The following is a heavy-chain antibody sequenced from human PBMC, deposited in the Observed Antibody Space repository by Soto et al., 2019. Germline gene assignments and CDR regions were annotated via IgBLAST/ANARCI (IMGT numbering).Heavy chain of an antibody. CDR1: GFTFTSSA. J-gene: IGHJ4*02. CDR2: IVVGSGNT. CDR3: AALPSYDSSGYYPPNFDY. V-gene: IGHV1-58*01. D-gene: IGHD3-22*01. Sequence: QMQLVQSGPEVKKPGTSVKVSCKASGFTFTSSAVQWVRQARGQRLEWIGWIVVGSGNTNYAQKFQERVTITRDMSTSTAYMELSSLRSEDTAVYYCAALPSYDSSGYYPPNFDYWGQGTLVTVSS.